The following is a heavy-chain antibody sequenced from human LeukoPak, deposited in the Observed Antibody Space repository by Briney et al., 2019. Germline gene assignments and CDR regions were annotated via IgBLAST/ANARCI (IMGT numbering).Heavy chain of an antibody. Sequence: ASEKVSCKASGYTFTSYDINWVRQATGQGLEWMGWMNPNSGNTGYAQKFQGGVTMTRNTSISTAYMELSSLRSEDTAVYYCAVGYCSGGSCSVVKYWGQGTLVTVSS. CDR3: AVGYCSGGSCSVVKY. D-gene: IGHD2-15*01. CDR1: GYTFTSYD. J-gene: IGHJ4*02. V-gene: IGHV1-8*01. CDR2: MNPNSGNT.